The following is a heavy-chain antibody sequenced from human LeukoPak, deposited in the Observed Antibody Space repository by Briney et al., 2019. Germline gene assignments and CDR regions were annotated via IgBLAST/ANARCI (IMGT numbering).Heavy chain of an antibody. CDR1: GGSISSGSYY. CDR2: IYTSGST. J-gene: IGHJ1*01. CDR3: ASSEYSSSRREIQH. V-gene: IGHV4-61*02. D-gene: IGHD6-13*01. Sequence: SQTLSLTCTVSGGSISSGSYYWSWIRQPAGKGLEWIGRIYTSGSTNYNPSLKSRVTISVDTSKNQFSLKLSSETAADTAVYYCASSEYSSSRREIQHWGQGTLVTVSS.